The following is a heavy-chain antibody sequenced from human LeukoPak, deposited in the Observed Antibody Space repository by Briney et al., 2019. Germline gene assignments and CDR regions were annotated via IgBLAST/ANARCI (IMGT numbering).Heavy chain of an antibody. CDR1: GGSISSSRYY. CDR3: ATAEVRWGPLYYYGMDV. J-gene: IGHJ6*02. V-gene: IGHV4-39*07. CDR2: IYYSGST. D-gene: IGHD4-23*01. Sequence: SETLSLTCTVSGGSISSSRYYWGWIRQPPGKGLEWIGSIYYSGSTYYNPSLKSRVTISVDTSKNQFSLKLSSVTAADTAVYYCATAEVRWGPLYYYGMDVWGQGTTVTVSS.